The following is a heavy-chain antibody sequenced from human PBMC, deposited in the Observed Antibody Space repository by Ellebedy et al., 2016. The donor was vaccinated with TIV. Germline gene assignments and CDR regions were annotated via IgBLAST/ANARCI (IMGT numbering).Heavy chain of an antibody. CDR1: GGSISSYY. D-gene: IGHD6-19*01. CDR2: IYYSGST. V-gene: IGHV4-59*08. Sequence: MPSETLSLTCTVSGGSISSYYWSWIRQPPGKGLEWIGYIYYSGSTYYNPSLKSRVTISVDTSKNQFSLKLSSVTAADTAVYYCARQYSSGWPDYWGQGTLVTVSS. J-gene: IGHJ4*02. CDR3: ARQYSSGWPDY.